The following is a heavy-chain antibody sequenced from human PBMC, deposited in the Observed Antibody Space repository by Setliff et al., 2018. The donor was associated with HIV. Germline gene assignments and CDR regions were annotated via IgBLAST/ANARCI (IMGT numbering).Heavy chain of an antibody. CDR1: GYSFRNYG. V-gene: IGHV1-18*01. CDR3: ARSSAGSGWLLHHFDN. Sequence: ASVKVSCKTSGYSFRNYGITWARLAPGQGLEWMGWINNYNGNTNSAQKFRDRVSLSADTSSTTTYLELRNLTFDDTALYYCARSSAGSGWLLHHFDNWGQGTLVTVSS. J-gene: IGHJ4*02. D-gene: IGHD6-19*01. CDR2: INNYNGNT.